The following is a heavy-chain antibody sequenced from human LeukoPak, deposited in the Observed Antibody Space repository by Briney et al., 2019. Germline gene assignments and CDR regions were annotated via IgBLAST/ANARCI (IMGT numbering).Heavy chain of an antibody. Sequence: ASVKVSCKASGYTFTSYYMHWVRQAPGQGLEWMGIINPSGGSTSYAQKFQGRVTMTRDTSTSTVYMELSSLRSEDTAVYYCARDSLCLPGTSFACDILTGYPPDYWGQGTLVTVSS. V-gene: IGHV1-46*01. D-gene: IGHD3-9*01. CDR2: INPSGGST. CDR3: ARDSLCLPGTSFACDILTGYPPDY. J-gene: IGHJ4*02. CDR1: GYTFTSYY.